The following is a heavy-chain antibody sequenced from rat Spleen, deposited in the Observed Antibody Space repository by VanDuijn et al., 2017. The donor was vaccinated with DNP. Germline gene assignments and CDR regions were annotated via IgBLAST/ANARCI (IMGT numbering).Heavy chain of an antibody. CDR1: GYSITSNY. Sequence: EVQLQESGPGLVKPSQSLSLTCSVTGYSITSNYWGWIRKFPGNKMEWIGHISYSGSTSYNPSLKSRVSITRDTSKNQFFLQLNSVTIEDTATYYCARYSFSSYRFSYWGQGTLVTVSS. V-gene: IGHV3-1*01. J-gene: IGHJ3*01. D-gene: IGHD1-2*01. CDR2: ISYSGST. CDR3: ARYSFSSYRFSY.